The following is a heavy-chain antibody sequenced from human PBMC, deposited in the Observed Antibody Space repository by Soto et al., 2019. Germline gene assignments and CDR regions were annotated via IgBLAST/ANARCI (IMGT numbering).Heavy chain of an antibody. Sequence: GGSLRLSCVASGFTFSNYAMSWVRQAPGKGLDWVSTIGSRGFITFYADSVKGRFIISRDNSKNTLYLQMSRLRVEDTAVYYCAKSVVASGTGCWGQGTRVTV. J-gene: IGHJ4*02. CDR2: IGSRGFIT. CDR1: GFTFSNYA. D-gene: IGHD2-2*01. V-gene: IGHV3-23*01. CDR3: AKSVVASGTGC.